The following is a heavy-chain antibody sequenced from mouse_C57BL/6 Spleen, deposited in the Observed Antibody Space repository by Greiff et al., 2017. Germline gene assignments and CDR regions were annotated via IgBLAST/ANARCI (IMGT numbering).Heavy chain of an antibody. CDR3: ARVSITTLYFDV. J-gene: IGHJ1*03. V-gene: IGHV1-55*01. Sequence: VQLQQPGAELVKPGASVQMSCKASGYTFTSSWITWVKQRPGQGLEWIGDIYPGSGSTNYNEKFKSKATLTVDTSSSTAYMQLSSLTSEYSAVYYCARVSITTLYFDVWGTGTTVTVAS. CDR2: IYPGSGST. CDR1: GYTFTSSW. D-gene: IGHD1-2*01.